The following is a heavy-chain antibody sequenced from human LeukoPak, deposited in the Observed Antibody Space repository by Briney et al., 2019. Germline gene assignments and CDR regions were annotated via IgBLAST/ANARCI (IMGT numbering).Heavy chain of an antibody. CDR3: ARSGIKMVRGVIKSPYHMDV. CDR1: GFTLSTYT. J-gene: IGHJ4*02. CDR2: VSSSSNYI. V-gene: IGHV3-21*01. D-gene: IGHD3-10*01. Sequence: GGSLRLSCAASGFTLSTYTMNWVRQAPGKGLEWVSSVSSSSNYIYYVDSVKGRFTISRDDAKNSLSLQMNSLRAEDTAVYYCARSGIKMVRGVIKSPYHMDVWGQGTLVTVSS.